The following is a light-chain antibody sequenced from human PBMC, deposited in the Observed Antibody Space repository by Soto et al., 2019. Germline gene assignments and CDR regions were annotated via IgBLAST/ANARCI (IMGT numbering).Light chain of an antibody. CDR1: QDISSW. CDR3: QQSNTLVT. CDR2: TAS. V-gene: IGKV1-12*01. J-gene: IGKJ4*01. Sequence: DIYLTQSPSSVSASLGDSVTITCRASQDISSWLAWYQQKPGKAPKLLIYTASLLQSGVPSRFSGSGFGTDFTLTVSSLQPEDVATYYCQQSNTLVTFGGGTKVEI.